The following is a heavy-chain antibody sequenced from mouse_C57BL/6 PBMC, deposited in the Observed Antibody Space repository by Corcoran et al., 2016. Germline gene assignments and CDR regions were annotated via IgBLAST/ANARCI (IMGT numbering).Heavy chain of an antibody. CDR3: ARHGSSYWYFDV. V-gene: IGHV9-3*01. Sequence: QIQLVQSGPELKKPGETVKISCMASGYTFTTYGMSWVKQAPGKGLKWMGWINTYSGVPTYADDFKGRFAFSLETSASTAYLQINNLKNEDTATYFCARHGSSYWYFDVGGTGTTVTVSS. CDR2: INTYSGVP. D-gene: IGHD1-1*01. J-gene: IGHJ1*03. CDR1: GYTFTTYG.